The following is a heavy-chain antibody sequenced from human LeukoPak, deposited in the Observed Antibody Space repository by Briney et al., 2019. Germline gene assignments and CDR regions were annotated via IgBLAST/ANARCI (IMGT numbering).Heavy chain of an antibody. CDR2: IYYSGST. V-gene: IGHV4-39*07. Sequence: PSETLSLTCTVSGGSISSSSYYWGWIRQPPGKGLEWIGSIYYSGSTYYNPSLKSRVTISVDKSKNQLSLKLSSVTAADTAVYYCATSGGGWFDPWGQGTLVTVSS. CDR1: GGSISSSSYY. D-gene: IGHD3-16*01. J-gene: IGHJ5*02. CDR3: ATSGGGWFDP.